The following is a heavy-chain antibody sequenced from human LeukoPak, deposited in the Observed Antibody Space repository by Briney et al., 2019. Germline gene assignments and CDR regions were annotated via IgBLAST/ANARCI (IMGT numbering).Heavy chain of an antibody. Sequence: TSETLSLTCTVSGGSISSYYWSWIRQPPGKGLEWIGYIYYSGSTNYNPSLKSRVTISVDTSKNQFSLKLSSVTAADTAVYYCARSTRRWELPGYWGQGTLVTVSS. CDR3: ARSTRRWELPGY. CDR1: GGSISSYY. CDR2: IYYSGST. J-gene: IGHJ4*02. V-gene: IGHV4-59*01. D-gene: IGHD1-26*01.